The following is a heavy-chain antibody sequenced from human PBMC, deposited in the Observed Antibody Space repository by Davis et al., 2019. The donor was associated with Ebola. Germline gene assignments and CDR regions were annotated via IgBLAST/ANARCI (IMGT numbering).Heavy chain of an antibody. CDR2: INSDGSST. Sequence: GESLKISCAASGFTFSSYWMHWVRQAPGKGLVWVSRINSDGSSTSYADSVKGRFTISRDNSKNTLYLQMNSLRAEDTAVYYCARGYYDSGYWGQGTLVTVSS. CDR1: GFTFSSYW. CDR3: ARGYYDSGY. D-gene: IGHD3-22*01. J-gene: IGHJ4*02. V-gene: IGHV3-74*01.